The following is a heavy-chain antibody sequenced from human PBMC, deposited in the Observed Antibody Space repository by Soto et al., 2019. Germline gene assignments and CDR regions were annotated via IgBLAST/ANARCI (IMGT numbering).Heavy chain of an antibody. CDR1: GHTFTTYA. J-gene: IGHJ5*01. CDR3: ARESWVTVEWFDS. CDR2: INIGNGDT. Sequence: VHLVQSGAEVKEPGASVKISCKASGHTFTTYAIHWVRQAPGHRLEWMGWINIGNGDTKYSQNFQGRVTITGDTPGSTAYMELSSLRDEDTAVYYCARESWVTVEWFDSWGQGTLVTVAS. V-gene: IGHV1-3*04. D-gene: IGHD2-21*02.